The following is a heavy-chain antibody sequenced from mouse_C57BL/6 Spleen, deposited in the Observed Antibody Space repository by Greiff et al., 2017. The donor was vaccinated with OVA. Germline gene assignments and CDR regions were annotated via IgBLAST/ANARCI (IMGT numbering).Heavy chain of an antibody. CDR2: LRNKANGYNT. V-gene: IGHV7-3*01. J-gene: IGHJ3*01. CDR3: ARYHGGFAY. CDR1: GFTFTAYY. Sequence: DVKLVESGGGLVQPGGSLSLSCAASGFTFTAYYMSWVRPPPGKALEWLGFLRNKANGYNTEYSASVKGRFTISRDNSHSILFLQMNGLRAEDSATYYGARYHGGFAYWGQGTLVTVSA.